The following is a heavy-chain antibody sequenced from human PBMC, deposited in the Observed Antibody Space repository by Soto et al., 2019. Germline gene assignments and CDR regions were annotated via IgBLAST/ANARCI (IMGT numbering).Heavy chain of an antibody. Sequence: QVQLVQSGAEVRKPGASVKVSCKTSGYTFSRSGISWVRQAPGQGLEWMGWISTYNGDANYAQKLQGRVTMTTDTTASTDFMDLGSLTSDDKAVYYGARSGSVPYYYYGVDVWVQGTTVTVSS. V-gene: IGHV1-18*01. CDR2: ISTYNGDA. J-gene: IGHJ6*02. D-gene: IGHD1-26*01. CDR1: GYTFSRSG. CDR3: ARSGSVPYYYYGVDV.